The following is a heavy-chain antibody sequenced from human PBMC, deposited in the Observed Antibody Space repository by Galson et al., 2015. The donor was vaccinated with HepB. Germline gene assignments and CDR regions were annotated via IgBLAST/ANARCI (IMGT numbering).Heavy chain of an antibody. J-gene: IGHJ5*02. CDR2: INHSGST. V-gene: IGHV4-34*01. CDR1: GGSFSGYY. Sequence: ETLSLTCAVYGGSFSGYYWSWIRQPPGKGLEWIGEINHSGSTNYNPSFKSRVTISVDTSKNQFSLKLSSVTAADTAVYYCARGKILWFGELLKRYNWFHPWGQGTLVTVSS. CDR3: ARGKILWFGELLKRYNWFHP. D-gene: IGHD3-10*01.